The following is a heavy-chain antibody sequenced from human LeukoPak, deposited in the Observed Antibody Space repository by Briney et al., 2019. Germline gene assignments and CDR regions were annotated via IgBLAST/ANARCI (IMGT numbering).Heavy chain of an antibody. CDR2: IWYDGSNK. CDR3: ARDPLQQQLVLTYYYYGMDV. D-gene: IGHD6-13*01. J-gene: IGHJ6*02. V-gene: IGHV3-33*01. Sequence: GGSLRLSCAASGFTFSSYGMHWVRQAPGKGLEWVAVIWYDGSNKYYADSVKGRITISRDNSKNTLYLQMNSLRAEDTAVYYCARDPLQQQLVLTYYYYGMDVWGQGTTVTVSS. CDR1: GFTFSSYG.